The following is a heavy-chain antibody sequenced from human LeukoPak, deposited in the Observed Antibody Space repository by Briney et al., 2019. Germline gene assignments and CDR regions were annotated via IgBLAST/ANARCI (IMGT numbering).Heavy chain of an antibody. J-gene: IGHJ5*02. V-gene: IGHV3-30*02. D-gene: IGHD3-3*01. CDR1: GFTFSSYG. CDR3: AKDKGRTIFGVVIPFDP. Sequence: GGSLRLSCAASGFTFSSYGMHWVRQAPGKGLEWVAFIRYDGSNKYYADSVKGRFTISRDNSKNTLYLRMNSLRAEDTAVYYCAKDKGRTIFGVVIPFDPWGQGTLVTVSS. CDR2: IRYDGSNK.